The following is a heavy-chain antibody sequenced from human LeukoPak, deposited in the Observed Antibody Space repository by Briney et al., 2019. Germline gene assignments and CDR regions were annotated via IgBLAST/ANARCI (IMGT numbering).Heavy chain of an antibody. V-gene: IGHV4-39*01. CDR1: GGFITSSTHH. J-gene: IGHJ3*02. CDR3: ARHPLRRVGATFHAFDI. Sequence: SQTLSLTCTVSGGFITSSTHHWGSIRRPPGKGLDWIGSIYYSGSIYSNPSLKSRVTISVDTSNNQFSLNLSSMTAADRAVYYCARHPLRRVGATFHAFDIWGQGTTVTVSS. CDR2: IYYSGSI. D-gene: IGHD1-26*01.